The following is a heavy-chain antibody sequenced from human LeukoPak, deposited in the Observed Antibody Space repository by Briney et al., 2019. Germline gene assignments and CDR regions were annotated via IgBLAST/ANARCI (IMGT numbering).Heavy chain of an antibody. J-gene: IGHJ4*02. D-gene: IGHD3-22*01. CDR1: GVSFSGYY. CDR3: ARARAHLKYYYDSSGYYYFDY. V-gene: IGHV4-34*01. CDR2: INHSGTT. Sequence: PSETLSLTGAVYGVSFSGYYWGWIPHPPGKGRKGMGEINHSGTTNYNPSLKSRATISVDTSKNQFSLKLSSVTAADTAVYYCARARAHLKYYYDSSGYYYFDYWGQGTLVTVSS.